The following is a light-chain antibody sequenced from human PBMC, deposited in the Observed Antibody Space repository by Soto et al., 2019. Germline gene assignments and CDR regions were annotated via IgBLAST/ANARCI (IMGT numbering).Light chain of an antibody. CDR2: GNS. V-gene: IGLV1-40*01. J-gene: IGLJ1*01. CDR1: SSNIGAGYD. Sequence: QSVLTQPPSVSGAPGQRVTISCTGSSSNIGAGYDVHWYQQLPGTAPKLLIYGNSNRPSGVPDRFSGSKSGTSASLVITGLQAEDEADYYCQSYDSSLSGPRVFGTGTKLTVL. CDR3: QSYDSSLSGPRV.